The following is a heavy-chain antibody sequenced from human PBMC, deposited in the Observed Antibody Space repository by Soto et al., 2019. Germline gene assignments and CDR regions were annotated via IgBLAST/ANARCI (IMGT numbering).Heavy chain of an antibody. Sequence: GASVKVSCKASGYTFTSYGISWVRQAPGQGLEWMGWIGAYNGNTNYAQKLQGRVTMTTDTSTSTAYMELRSLRSDDTAVYYCARCGEQWLVRSPHAFDIWGQGTMVTVSS. V-gene: IGHV1-18*01. CDR2: IGAYNGNT. CDR3: ARCGEQWLVRSPHAFDI. J-gene: IGHJ3*02. D-gene: IGHD6-19*01. CDR1: GYTFTSYG.